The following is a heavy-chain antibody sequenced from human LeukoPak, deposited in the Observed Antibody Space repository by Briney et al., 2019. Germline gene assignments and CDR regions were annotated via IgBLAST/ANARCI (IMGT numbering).Heavy chain of an antibody. CDR3: TTKVIRGNSGDDYDD. Sequence: GGSLRLSCAASGITFSSYGMHWVRQAPGKGLEWVALISSDGNDKLYGDSVKGRFTISRDDSKSTLYLQTNSLRAEDTAVYYCTTKVIRGNSGDDYDDWGQGTLVTVSS. V-gene: IGHV3-30*03. J-gene: IGHJ4*02. CDR2: ISSDGNDK. CDR1: GITFSSYG. D-gene: IGHD5-12*01.